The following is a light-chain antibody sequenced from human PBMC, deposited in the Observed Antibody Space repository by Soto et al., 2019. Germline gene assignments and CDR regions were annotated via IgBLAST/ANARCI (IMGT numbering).Light chain of an antibody. Sequence: EIVLRQSPGTLSLSPGERATLSCRASQTVNSVYLAWYQQKPGQAPRLLIYGGSTRATGIPDRFSGSGSGTDFTLTISRLEPEDFAVYFCQQYHDSLWTFGQGTKVDIK. CDR3: QQYHDSLWT. J-gene: IGKJ1*01. CDR1: QTVNSVY. V-gene: IGKV3-20*01. CDR2: GGS.